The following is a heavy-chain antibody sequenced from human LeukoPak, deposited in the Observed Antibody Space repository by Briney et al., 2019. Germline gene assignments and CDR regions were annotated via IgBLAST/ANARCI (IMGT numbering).Heavy chain of an antibody. V-gene: IGHV3-30*04. CDR1: GFTFSSYA. Sequence: GGSLRLSCAASGFTFSSYAMHWVRQAPGKGLEWVAVISYDGSNKYYADSVKGRFTVSRDSFKNTLYLQMNSLRPEDTAVYYCAKEGDYYGSGSYRDGFDIWGQGTRATVSS. J-gene: IGHJ3*02. D-gene: IGHD3-10*01. CDR2: ISYDGSNK. CDR3: AKEGDYYGSGSYRDGFDI.